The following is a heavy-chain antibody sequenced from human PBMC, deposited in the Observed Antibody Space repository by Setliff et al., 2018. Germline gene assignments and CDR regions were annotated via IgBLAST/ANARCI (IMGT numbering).Heavy chain of an antibody. J-gene: IGHJ2*01. CDR2: MDPNSGNT. CDR3: ARGRASGGYFEVWYSDL. V-gene: IGHV1-8*03. D-gene: IGHD3-22*01. Sequence: VSCKASGYTFMSYDINWVRQATGQGLEWVGWMDPNSGNTAYGRKFQDRVTITRNASISTAYMELSSLRSEDTAVYYCARGRASGGYFEVWYSDLWGRGTLVTVSS. CDR1: GYTFMSYD.